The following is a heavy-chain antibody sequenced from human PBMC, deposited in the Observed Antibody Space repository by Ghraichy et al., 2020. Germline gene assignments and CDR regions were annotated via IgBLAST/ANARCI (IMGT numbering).Heavy chain of an antibody. D-gene: IGHD3-10*01. J-gene: IGHJ4*02. CDR3: ARRQYYGSGSYYGC. CDR2: IYYSGST. Sequence: SETLSLTCTVSGGSISSGSYYWGWIRQPPGKGLEWIGNIYYSGSTYYNPSLKSRVTISVDTSKNQFSLKLSSVTAADTAVYYCARRQYYGSGSYYGCWGRRTLVTVGS. CDR1: GGSISSGSYY. V-gene: IGHV4-39*01.